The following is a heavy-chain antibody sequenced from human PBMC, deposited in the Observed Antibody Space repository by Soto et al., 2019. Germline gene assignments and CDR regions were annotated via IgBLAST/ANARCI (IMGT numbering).Heavy chain of an antibody. D-gene: IGHD2-2*01. J-gene: IGHJ5*02. CDR2: IYYSGST. CDR1: GGSISSGVYY. CDR3: ARDKVGYCSSTSCYA. V-gene: IGHV4-31*03. Sequence: SETLSLTCTVSGGSISSGVYYWSWIRQHPGKGLEWIGYIYYSGSTYYNPSLKSRVTISVDTSKNQFSLKLSSVTAADTAVYYCARDKVGYCSSTSCYAWGQGTLVTVSS.